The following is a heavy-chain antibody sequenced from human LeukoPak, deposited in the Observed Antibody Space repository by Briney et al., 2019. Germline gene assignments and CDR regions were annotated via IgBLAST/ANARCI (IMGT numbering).Heavy chain of an antibody. CDR3: ASDDSSGYYSGP. V-gene: IGHV1-2*06. J-gene: IGHJ5*02. D-gene: IGHD3-22*01. CDR1: GYTFTAYH. CDR2: INPNSGDT. Sequence: ASVKVSCKASGYTFTAYHMHWVRQAPGQGLEWMGRINPNSGDTNYAQKFQGRVTMTRDTSISTAYMELSRLRSDDTAVYYCASDDSSGYYSGPWGQGTLVTVSS.